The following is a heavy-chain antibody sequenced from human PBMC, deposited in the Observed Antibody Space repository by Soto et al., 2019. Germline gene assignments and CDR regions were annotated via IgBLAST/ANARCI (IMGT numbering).Heavy chain of an antibody. CDR3: AKYFPSGSSRYDLFDP. Sequence: QVQLVESGGGVVQPGRSLRLSCAASGFTFSLYGIHWVRRAPGKGPEWLAVISHDGTTKYYADSVKGRFTVSRENSENTAFLQMNSLGGEDTAVYYCAKYFPSGSSRYDLFDPWCLGTSVTVS. CDR2: ISHDGTTK. D-gene: IGHD3-3*01. V-gene: IGHV3-30*18. J-gene: IGHJ5*02. CDR1: GFTFSLYG.